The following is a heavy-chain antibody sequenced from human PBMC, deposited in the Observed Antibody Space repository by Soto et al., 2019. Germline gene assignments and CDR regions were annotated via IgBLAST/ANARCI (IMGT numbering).Heavy chain of an antibody. Sequence: SLRLSCAASGFAFTNYAMSWVRQAPGKGLEWVSAISGSGGSSYYADSVKGRFTISRDNSKSTLYLQVSSLRAEDTAVYYCAKDRFSYGPKPYYFDYWGQGTLVTVSS. D-gene: IGHD5-18*01. V-gene: IGHV3-23*01. CDR2: ISGSGGSS. CDR3: AKDRFSYGPKPYYFDY. CDR1: GFAFTNYA. J-gene: IGHJ4*02.